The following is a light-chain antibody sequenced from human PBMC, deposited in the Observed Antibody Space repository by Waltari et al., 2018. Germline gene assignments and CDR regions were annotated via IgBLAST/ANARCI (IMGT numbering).Light chain of an antibody. CDR2: EVN. CDR1: SSDVGGYNY. J-gene: IGLJ2*01. Sequence: QSALPQPPSASGSSGQSVTISCTGTSSDVGGYNYVSWYQHHPGKPPKIMISEVNQGPSGVRVRFSASTSGTTAALTGSGPQADDEADDNSTSYAGSHNVVFGGGTELTVL. CDR3: TSYAGSHNVV. V-gene: IGLV2-8*01.